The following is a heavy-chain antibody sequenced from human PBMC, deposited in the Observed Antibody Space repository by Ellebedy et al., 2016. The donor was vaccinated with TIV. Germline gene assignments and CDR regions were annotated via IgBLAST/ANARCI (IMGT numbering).Heavy chain of an antibody. CDR2: ISSSSSYT. D-gene: IGHD6-19*01. CDR1: GFTFSDYY. J-gene: IGHJ6*02. Sequence: GESLKISCAASGFTFSDYYMSWIRQAPGKGLEWVSYISSSSSYTNYADSVKGRFTISRDNAKNSLYLQMNSLRAEDTAVYYCARDLFENSSGWYGDEYYYYGMDVWGQGTTVTVSS. V-gene: IGHV3-11*06. CDR3: ARDLFENSSGWYGDEYYYYGMDV.